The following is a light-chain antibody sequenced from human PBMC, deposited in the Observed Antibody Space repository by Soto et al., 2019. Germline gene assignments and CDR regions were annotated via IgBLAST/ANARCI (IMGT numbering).Light chain of an antibody. Sequence: DIQMTQSPSTLSASVGDRVTITCRASQSISNWLAWYQQRPGKAPKLLIYDASTLESWVPSSFSGSGSPKEFALTISGLRPEELATYYFQQYNTYSYTFGQGTKLEIK. J-gene: IGKJ2*01. CDR2: DAS. CDR3: QQYNTYSYT. CDR1: QSISNW. V-gene: IGKV1-5*01.